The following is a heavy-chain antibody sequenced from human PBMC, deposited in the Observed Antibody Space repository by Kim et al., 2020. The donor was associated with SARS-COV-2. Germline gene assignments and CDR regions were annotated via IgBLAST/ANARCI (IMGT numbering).Heavy chain of an antibody. CDR3: ARVGETTNAFDI. J-gene: IGHJ3*02. Sequence: SETLSLTCTVSGGSISSYYWSWIRQPPGKGLEWIGYIYYSGSTNYNPSLKSQVTISVDTSKNQFSLKLSSVTAADTAVHYFARVGETTNAFDIWGQGTM. CDR2: IYYSGST. D-gene: IGHD1-1*01. CDR1: GGSISSYY. V-gene: IGHV4-59*01.